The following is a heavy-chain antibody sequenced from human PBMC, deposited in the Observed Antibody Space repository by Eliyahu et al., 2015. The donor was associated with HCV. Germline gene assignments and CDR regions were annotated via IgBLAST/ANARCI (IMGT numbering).Heavy chain of an antibody. CDR2: TYXSGST. J-gene: IGHJ4*02. Sequence: QVQLQESGPGLVKASETLSLTCTVSGVSISDSHCSWIRQSPGKRLEWXGHTYXSGSTNYNPSLRSRVTISVDTSRNQFSLEXRSVTAADTXLYYCARGRYGDDPGYWGQGTLVNVSS. CDR1: GVSISDSH. D-gene: IGHD4-17*01. V-gene: IGHV4-59*13. CDR3: ARGRYGDDPGY.